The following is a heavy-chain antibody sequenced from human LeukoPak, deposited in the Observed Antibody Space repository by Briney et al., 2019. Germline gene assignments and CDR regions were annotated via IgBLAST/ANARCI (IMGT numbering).Heavy chain of an antibody. V-gene: IGHV4-34*01. Sequence: SETLSLTCAVYGGSFSGYYWSWIRQPPGKGLEWIGENNHSGSTNYSPCLKSRVIISVDTSKNQFSLKLSSVTAADTAVYYCARHTYYASSDYHYYFDYWGQGTLVTVSS. CDR1: GGSFSGYY. CDR2: NNHSGST. D-gene: IGHD3-22*01. J-gene: IGHJ4*02. CDR3: ARHTYYASSDYHYYFDY.